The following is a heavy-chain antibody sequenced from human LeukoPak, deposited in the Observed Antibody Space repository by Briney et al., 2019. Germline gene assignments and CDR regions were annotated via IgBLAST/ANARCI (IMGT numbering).Heavy chain of an antibody. Sequence: SETLSLTCSVSGSSISSYYWSWIRQPPGKGLEWIGYFYYSGSTNYNPSLKSRVTISVATSKNQFSLKLNSVTAADTAVYYCAREKSPDYCSGASCYFDYWGQGTLVTVSP. CDR1: GSSISSYY. V-gene: IGHV4-59*01. CDR2: FYYSGST. D-gene: IGHD2-15*01. J-gene: IGHJ4*02. CDR3: AREKSPDYCSGASCYFDY.